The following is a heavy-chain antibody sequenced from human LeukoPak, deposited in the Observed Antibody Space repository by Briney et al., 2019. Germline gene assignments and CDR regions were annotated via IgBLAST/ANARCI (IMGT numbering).Heavy chain of an antibody. Sequence: PGGSLRLSCAASGFTFSSYGMSWVRQAPGKGLEWVSAISGSGGSTYYADSVKGRFTISRDNSKNTLYLQMNSLRAEDTAVYYCARDWRYYDSSGYSGDYWGQGTLVTVSS. CDR3: ARDWRYYDSSGYSGDY. V-gene: IGHV3-23*01. CDR2: ISGSGGST. CDR1: GFTFSSYG. J-gene: IGHJ4*02. D-gene: IGHD3-22*01.